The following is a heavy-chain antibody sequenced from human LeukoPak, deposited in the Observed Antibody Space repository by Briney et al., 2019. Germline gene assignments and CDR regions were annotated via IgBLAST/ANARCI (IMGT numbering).Heavy chain of an antibody. J-gene: IGHJ4*02. D-gene: IGHD1-26*01. V-gene: IGHV4-59*01. CDR2: LYPSGST. CDR3: AGGHYPLEY. Sequence: SETLSLTCTVSGGSISSYYWSWVRQPPGKGLEWIGLLYPSGSTNYNPSLKSRVTISVDTSRTQSSLKLSSMTAADTAVYYCAGGHYPLEYWGQGTLVTVSS. CDR1: GGSISSYY.